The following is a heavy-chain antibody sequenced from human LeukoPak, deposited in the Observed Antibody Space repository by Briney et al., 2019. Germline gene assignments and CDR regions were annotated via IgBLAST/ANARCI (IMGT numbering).Heavy chain of an antibody. CDR2: INHSGST. CDR1: GGSFSGYY. J-gene: IGHJ6*02. Sequence: SETLSLTCAVYGGSFSGYYWNWIRQPPGKGLEWIGEINHSGSTNYNPSLKSRVTISVDTSKNQFSLKLSSVTAAYTAVYYCARSGSGSHTYYYYGMDVWGQGTTVTVSS. V-gene: IGHV4-34*01. CDR3: ARSGSGSHTYYYYGMDV. D-gene: IGHD3-10*01.